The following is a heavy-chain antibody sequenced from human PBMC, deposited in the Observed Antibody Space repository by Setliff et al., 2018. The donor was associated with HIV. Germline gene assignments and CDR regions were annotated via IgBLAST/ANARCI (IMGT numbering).Heavy chain of an antibody. D-gene: IGHD1-26*01. Sequence: PGESLKISCQGSGYSFSTYWIGWVRQMPGKGLEWMGIMYPGTSTTKYSPSFQGQVTISADKSISIAYLQWNGLKASDTAMYYCARCSGSYPCDGMDVWGQGTTVTVSS. J-gene: IGHJ6*02. CDR3: ARCSGSYPCDGMDV. CDR1: GYSFSTYW. CDR2: MYPGTSTT. V-gene: IGHV5-51*01.